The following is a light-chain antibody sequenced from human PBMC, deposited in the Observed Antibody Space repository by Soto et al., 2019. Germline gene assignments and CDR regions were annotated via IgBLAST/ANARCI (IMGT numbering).Light chain of an antibody. J-gene: IGKJ1*01. CDR1: HGISTY. CDR3: KQYFSSSWT. CDR2: DAS. V-gene: IGKV1-5*01. Sequence: DIPMTQSPSTLSASIGDRVTFTCRASHGISTYLAWYQRIPGKAPKLLMYDASTLERGVPSRFSGSGSGTDFTLNISSLQPDDFATYFCKQYFSSSWTFGQGTTVEIK.